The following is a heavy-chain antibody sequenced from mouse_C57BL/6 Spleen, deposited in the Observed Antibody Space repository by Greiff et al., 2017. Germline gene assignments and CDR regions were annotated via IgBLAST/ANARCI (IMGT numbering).Heavy chain of an antibody. V-gene: IGHV1-52*01. CDR3: ARKAYYDAMDY. CDR1: GYTFTSYW. CDR2: IDPSDSET. Sequence: VQLQQPGAELVRPGSSVKLSCTASGYTFTSYWMHWVKQRPIQGLEWIGNIDPSDSETHYNQKFKDKATLTVDKSSSTAYMQLSSLTSEDSAVYYCARKAYYDAMDYWGQGTSVTVSS. D-gene: IGHD2-10*01. J-gene: IGHJ4*01.